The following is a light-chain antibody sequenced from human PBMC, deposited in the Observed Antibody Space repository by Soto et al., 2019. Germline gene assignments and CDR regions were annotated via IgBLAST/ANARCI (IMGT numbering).Light chain of an antibody. CDR2: GAS. V-gene: IGKV3-20*01. CDR1: QSVSSSY. Sequence: EIVFTPSPSTLSLSPGERANLSCRASQSVSSSYFAWSQQKPRQAPRLLIYGASTTATGIPDRFSGSGSGTDFTLTISRREPEDVAVDYYQQYGSSPPVTFGQGTRLEIK. J-gene: IGKJ5*01. CDR3: QQYGSSPPVT.